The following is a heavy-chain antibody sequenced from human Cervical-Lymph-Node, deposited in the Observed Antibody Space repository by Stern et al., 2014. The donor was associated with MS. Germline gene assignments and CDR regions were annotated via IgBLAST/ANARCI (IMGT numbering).Heavy chain of an antibody. CDR1: GGSMNSRPYY. V-gene: IGHV4-61*02. D-gene: IGHD3/OR15-3a*01. CDR3: AREGETSDFFPFDY. Sequence: VQLVESGPGLVKPSQTLSLTCTVSGGSMNSRPYYWNWLRQPAGKALEWIGRIYISGSTNYNPSPESRVTISINTSKKQPSLNLGSVTAADTAVYYCAREGETSDFFPFDYWGQGAQVIVSS. J-gene: IGHJ4*02. CDR2: IYISGST.